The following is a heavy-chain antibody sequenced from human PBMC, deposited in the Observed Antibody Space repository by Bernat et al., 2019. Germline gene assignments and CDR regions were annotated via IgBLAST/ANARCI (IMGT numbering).Heavy chain of an antibody. CDR3: ASALYSSGWYSAYFQH. J-gene: IGHJ1*01. Sequence: EVQLVETGGGLIQPGGSLRLSCAASGFTVSSNYMSWVRQAPGKGLQWVSVIYSGGNPYYADSLKGRFIISSAMSKNSLYLQMNSLRAEDTAVYYCASALYSSGWYSAYFQHWGQGTLVTVFS. CDR1: GFTVSSNY. CDR2: IYSGGNP. V-gene: IGHV3-53*02. D-gene: IGHD6-19*01.